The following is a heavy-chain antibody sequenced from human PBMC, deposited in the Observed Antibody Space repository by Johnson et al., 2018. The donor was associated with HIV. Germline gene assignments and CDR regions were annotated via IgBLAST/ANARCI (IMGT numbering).Heavy chain of an antibody. CDR1: GFTFSSYG. Sequence: QVQLVESGGGVVQPGGSLRLSCAASGFTFSSYGMHWVRQAPGKGLEWVAFIRYDGSNKYYADSVKGRFTISRDNSKNTLYLQMNSLRAEDTAVYYCARAYSSSWYRDDAFDIWGQGTMVTVFS. V-gene: IGHV3-30*02. CDR3: ARAYSSSWYRDDAFDI. CDR2: IRYDGSNK. J-gene: IGHJ3*02. D-gene: IGHD6-13*01.